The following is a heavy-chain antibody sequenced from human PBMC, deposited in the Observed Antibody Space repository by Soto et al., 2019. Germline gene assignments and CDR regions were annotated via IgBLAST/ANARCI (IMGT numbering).Heavy chain of an antibody. CDR3: ARDMCFGGGRSCYYFDF. CDR1: GFTFSTYD. CDR2: ISNDGRGK. D-gene: IGHD2-15*01. J-gene: IGHJ4*02. Sequence: GGSLRLSCAASGFTFSTYDINWVRQAPGKGLEWVAVISNDGRGKYYADSVKGRFTISRDNSKNTLYLQMNSLRSDDTAVYYCARDMCFGGGRSCYYFDFWGQGTLVTVSS. V-gene: IGHV3-30*04.